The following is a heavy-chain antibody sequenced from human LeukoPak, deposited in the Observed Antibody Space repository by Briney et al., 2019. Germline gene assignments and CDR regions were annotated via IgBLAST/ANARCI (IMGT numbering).Heavy chain of an antibody. Sequence: SQTLSLTCTVSGGSISSGSYYWSWIRQPAGEGLEWIGHIYTSGSTNYNPSLKSRVTISVDTSKNQFSLKLSSVTAADTAVYYCASALLYADPVVVPAAMYRRYYYMDVWGKGTTVTISS. CDR3: ASALLYADPVVVPAAMYRRYYYMDV. CDR1: GGSISSGSYY. D-gene: IGHD2-2*01. CDR2: IYTSGST. J-gene: IGHJ6*03. V-gene: IGHV4-61*09.